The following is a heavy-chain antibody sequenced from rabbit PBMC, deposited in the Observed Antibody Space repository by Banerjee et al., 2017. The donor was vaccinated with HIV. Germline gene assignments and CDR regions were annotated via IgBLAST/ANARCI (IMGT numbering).Heavy chain of an antibody. Sequence: QSLEESGGDLVKPGASLTLTCTASGFSFSSTYYMCWVRQAPGKGLEWIACIYPGSSGNTYYASWAKGRFTISKTSSTTVTLQMTSLTAADTATYFCARDYGGYAYPCYFKLWGPGTLVTVS. CDR2: IYPGSSGNT. J-gene: IGHJ4*01. D-gene: IGHD6-1*01. V-gene: IGHV1S40*01. CDR3: ARDYGGYAYPCYFKL. CDR1: GFSFSSTYY.